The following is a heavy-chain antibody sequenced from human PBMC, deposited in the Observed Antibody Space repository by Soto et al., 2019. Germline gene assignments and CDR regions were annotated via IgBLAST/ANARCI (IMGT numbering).Heavy chain of an antibody. D-gene: IGHD6-13*01. CDR1: GYSFTSYW. CDR2: IYPGDSDT. V-gene: IGHV5-51*01. CDR3: ARPPPYSSSWYSKDAFDI. Sequence: PGESLKISCKGSGYSFTSYWIGWVRQMPGKGLEWMGIIYPGDSDTRYSPSFQGQVTISADKSISTAYLQWSSLKASDTAMYYCARPPPYSSSWYSKDAFDIWGQGTMVTVSS. J-gene: IGHJ3*02.